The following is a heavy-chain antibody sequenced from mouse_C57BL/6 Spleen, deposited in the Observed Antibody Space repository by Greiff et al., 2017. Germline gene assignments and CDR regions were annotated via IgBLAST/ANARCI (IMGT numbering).Heavy chain of an antibody. CDR1: GYTFTSYW. CDR2: INPSSGYT. D-gene: IGHD2-4*01. CDR3: ARSGLYYDYPFDY. Sequence: VQLQQSGAELAKPGASVKLSCKASGYTFTSYWMPWVKQRPGQGLEWIGYINPSSGYTKSNQKFKDKATLTADKSSSTAYMQLSSLTYEDSAVYYCARSGLYYDYPFDYWGQGTTLTVSS. J-gene: IGHJ2*01. V-gene: IGHV1-7*01.